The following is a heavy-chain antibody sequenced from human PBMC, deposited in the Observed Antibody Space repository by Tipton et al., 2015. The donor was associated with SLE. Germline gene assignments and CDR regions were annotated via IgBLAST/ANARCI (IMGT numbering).Heavy chain of an antibody. D-gene: IGHD2-2*01. CDR3: VGSTAGGFFDY. J-gene: IGHJ4*02. Sequence: SLRLSCAASGFTFNSYSLHWVRQAPGKGLEWVALVSYDGSHKYYTDSVKGRVTISVDTSKNQFSLKLSSVTAADTSVYYCVGSTAGGFFDYWGQGTLVTVSS. CDR1: GFTFNSYS. V-gene: IGHV3-30*04. CDR2: VSYDGSHK.